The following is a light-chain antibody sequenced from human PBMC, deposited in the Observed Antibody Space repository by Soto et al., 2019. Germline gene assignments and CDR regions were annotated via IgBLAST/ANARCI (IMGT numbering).Light chain of an antibody. CDR1: SSDIGGYNM. J-gene: IGLJ1*01. CDR3: SSYTRAKTYV. V-gene: IGLV2-14*01. Sequence: QSVLTQPASVSGSPGQSITISCTGTSSDIGGYNMVSWYQQHPRKAPKLMIYEVTNRPSGISDRFSASKSGNTASLTISGLQAGDEGDYYCSSYTRAKTYVFGTGTKVTVL. CDR2: EVT.